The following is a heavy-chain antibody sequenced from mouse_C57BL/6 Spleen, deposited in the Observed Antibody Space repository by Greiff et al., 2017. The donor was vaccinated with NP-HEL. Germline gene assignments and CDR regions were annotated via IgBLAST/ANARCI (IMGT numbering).Heavy chain of an antibody. CDR2: INPSTGGT. J-gene: IGHJ1*03. CDR1: GYSFTGYY. D-gene: IGHD2-5*01. CDR3: ARTSNYVYFDV. Sequence: EVQLVESGPELVKPGASVKISCKASGYSFTGYYMNWVKQSPEKSLEWIGEINPSTGGTTYNQKFKAKATLTVDKSSSTAYMQLKSLTSEDSAVYYCARTSNYVYFDVWGTGTTVTVSS. V-gene: IGHV1-42*01.